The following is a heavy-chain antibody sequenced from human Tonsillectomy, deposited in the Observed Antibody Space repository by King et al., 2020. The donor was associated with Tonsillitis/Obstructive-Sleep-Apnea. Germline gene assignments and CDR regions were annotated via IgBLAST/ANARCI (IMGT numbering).Heavy chain of an antibody. V-gene: IGHV4-39*01. D-gene: IGHD3-16*02. CDR3: ARLIGPSIGFDI. Sequence: PLQESGPGLVKPSETLSLTCTVSGGSISSSDYYWTWIRQPPGKGLEWIGNIYYSGYTYYNPSLKSRVTMSVDTSKNQFSLKLRSVTAADTAVFYCARLIGPSIGFDIWGQGTMVTVSS. J-gene: IGHJ3*02. CDR2: IYYSGYT. CDR1: GGSISSSDYY.